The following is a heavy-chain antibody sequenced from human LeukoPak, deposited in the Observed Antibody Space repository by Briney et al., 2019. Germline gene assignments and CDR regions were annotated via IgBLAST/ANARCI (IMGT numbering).Heavy chain of an antibody. CDR3: ARGGDDYVWGSYRPNYYYYMDV. Sequence: PSETLSLTCTVSGGSISSGSYYWSWIRQPAGKGLEWIGRIYTSGSTNDNPSLKSRVTISVDTSKNQFSLKLSSVTAADTAVYYCARGGDDYVWGSYRPNYYYYMDVWGKGTTVTISS. D-gene: IGHD3-16*02. CDR1: GGSISSGSYY. CDR2: IYTSGST. V-gene: IGHV4-61*02. J-gene: IGHJ6*03.